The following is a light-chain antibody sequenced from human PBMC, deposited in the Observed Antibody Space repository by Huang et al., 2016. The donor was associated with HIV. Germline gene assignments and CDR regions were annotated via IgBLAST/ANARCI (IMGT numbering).Light chain of an antibody. CDR1: QNIGNY. Sequence: DIQITQSPSSLSASVGDNITITCRASQNIGNYLNWYQRRPGKAPKLLISGTSNLQGGVTSRFSGSGSGTVFVLTITSLRLEDFATYYCQQTYSSPWAFGQGTKVDMK. J-gene: IGKJ1*01. CDR3: QQTYSSPWA. V-gene: IGKV1-39*01. CDR2: GTS.